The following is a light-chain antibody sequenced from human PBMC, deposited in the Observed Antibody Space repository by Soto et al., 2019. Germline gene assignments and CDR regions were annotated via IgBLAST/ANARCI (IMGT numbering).Light chain of an antibody. CDR2: EVS. J-gene: IGLJ1*01. CDR1: SSDVGGYNY. Sequence: LTQPASVSGSPGQSITISCTGTSSDVGGYNYVSWYQQNPGKAPKLMIYEVSNRPSGVSNRFSGSKSGNMASLTISGLQAEDEADYYCSSYTINRTYVFGTGTKVTVL. CDR3: SSYTINRTYV. V-gene: IGLV2-14*01.